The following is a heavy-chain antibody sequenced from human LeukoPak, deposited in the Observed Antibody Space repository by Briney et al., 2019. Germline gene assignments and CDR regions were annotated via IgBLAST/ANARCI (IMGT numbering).Heavy chain of an antibody. CDR2: INHSGST. D-gene: IGHD2-15*01. V-gene: IGHV4-34*01. CDR3: ARGKGLGYCSGGSCYSDYYYYYMDV. CDR1: APSFSGYS. J-gene: IGHJ6*03. Sequence: PSEALSLTCAVDAPSFSGYSRSWNRQPPGEGREWIGEINHSGSTTYNPSLKTRVTISVDTSKNQYSLELSSVTAADTAVYYCARGKGLGYCSGGSCYSDYYYYYMDVWGKGTTVTVS.